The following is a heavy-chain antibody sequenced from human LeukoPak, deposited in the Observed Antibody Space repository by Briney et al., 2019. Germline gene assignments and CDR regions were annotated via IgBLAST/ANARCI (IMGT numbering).Heavy chain of an antibody. V-gene: IGHV3-21*01. D-gene: IGHD3-10*01. CDR3: ARSRYYGSKNDAFDI. J-gene: IGHJ3*02. CDR2: ISSSSSYI. CDR1: GFTFSSYS. Sequence: GGSLRLSCAASGFTFSSYSMNWVRQAPGKGLKWVSSISSSSSYIYYADSVKGRFTISRDNAKNSLYLQMNSLRAEDTAVYYCARSRYYGSKNDAFDIWGQGTMVTVSS.